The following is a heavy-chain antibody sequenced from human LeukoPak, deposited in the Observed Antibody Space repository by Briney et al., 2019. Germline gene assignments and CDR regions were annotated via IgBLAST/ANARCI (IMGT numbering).Heavy chain of an antibody. CDR3: ARDLVGVFDY. CDR1: GFTFSSYG. V-gene: IGHV3-30*19. D-gene: IGHD3-16*01. Sequence: GGSLRLSCAASGFTFSSYGMLWVRQAPGKGLEWVAVISYDGSNKYYADSVKGRFTISRDNSKNTLYLQMNSLRAEDTAVYYCARDLVGVFDYWGQGTLVTVSS. CDR2: ISYDGSNK. J-gene: IGHJ4*02.